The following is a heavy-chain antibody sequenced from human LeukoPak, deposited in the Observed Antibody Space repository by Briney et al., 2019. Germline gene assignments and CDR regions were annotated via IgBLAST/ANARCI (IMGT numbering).Heavy chain of an antibody. CDR1: GFTFSSYG. CDR3: ARCITMVRGVIPGG. J-gene: IGHJ4*02. CDR2: ISGSGGST. D-gene: IGHD3-10*01. V-gene: IGHV3-23*01. Sequence: GGSLRLSCAASGFTFSSYGMSWVRQAPGKGLEWVSAISGSGGSTYYADSVKGRFTISRDNSKNTLYLQMNSLRAEDTAVYYCARCITMVRGVIPGGWGQGTLVTVSS.